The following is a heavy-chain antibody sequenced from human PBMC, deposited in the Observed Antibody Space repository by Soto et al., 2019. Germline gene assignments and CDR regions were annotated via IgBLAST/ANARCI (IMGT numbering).Heavy chain of an antibody. CDR3: AKLVRGTLEWSTPDV. J-gene: IGHJ6*02. CDR1: GFTFSSYA. V-gene: IGHV3-23*01. CDR2: ISGSGGST. Sequence: GGSLRLSCAASGFTFSSYAMSWVRQAPGKGLEWVSAISGSGGSTYYADSVKGRFTISRANSKNTLYLQMNSLRAEDTAVYYCAKLVRGTLEWSTPDVWGQGTTVTVSS. D-gene: IGHD3-3*01.